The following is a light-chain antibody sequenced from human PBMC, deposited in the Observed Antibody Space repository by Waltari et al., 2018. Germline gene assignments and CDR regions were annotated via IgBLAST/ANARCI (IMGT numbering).Light chain of an antibody. CDR1: QSVFYRSDSKNY. Sequence: DIVMTQSPDSLALSLGERASIDRKSSQSVFYRSDSKNYLAWYQHKPGQPPRLLFYWASTRESGVPDRFSASGSGTDFTLTINNLQAEDVAVYYCQQYYRSRTFGQGTKVEIK. J-gene: IGKJ1*01. CDR3: QQYYRSRT. V-gene: IGKV4-1*01. CDR2: WAS.